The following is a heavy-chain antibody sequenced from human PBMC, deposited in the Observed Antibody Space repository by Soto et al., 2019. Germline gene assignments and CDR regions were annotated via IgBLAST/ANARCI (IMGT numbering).Heavy chain of an antibody. CDR3: ARDRYDGSGSYYALGGMDV. J-gene: IGHJ6*02. Sequence: QVQLQESGPGLVKPSETLSLTCTVSGGSISSYYWSWIWQPPGKGLEWIGYIYYSGSTNYNPSLTSRVNASVDTSKHPSSLKLSSLTPADPAVYYCARDRYDGSGSYYALGGMDVWGQGTTVTVSS. D-gene: IGHD3-10*01. V-gene: IGHV4-59*01. CDR2: IYYSGST. CDR1: GGSISSYY.